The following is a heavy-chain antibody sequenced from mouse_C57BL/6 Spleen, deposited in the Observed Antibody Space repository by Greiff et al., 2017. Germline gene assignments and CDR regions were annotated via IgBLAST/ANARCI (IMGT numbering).Heavy chain of an antibody. CDR1: GYTFTSYW. Sequence: QVQLQQPGAELVRPGSSVKLSCKASGYTFTSYWMHWVKQRPIQGLEWIGNIDPSDSATHYNQKFKDKATLTVDKSSSTTYMQLSSLTSEDSAVYCCASTARAYAMDYWGQGTSVTVSS. CDR2: IDPSDSAT. D-gene: IGHD3-1*01. V-gene: IGHV1-52*01. CDR3: ASTARAYAMDY. J-gene: IGHJ4*01.